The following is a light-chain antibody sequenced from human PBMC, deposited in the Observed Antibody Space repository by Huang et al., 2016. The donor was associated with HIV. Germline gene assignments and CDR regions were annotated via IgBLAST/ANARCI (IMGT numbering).Light chain of an antibody. CDR3: QHRPAT. CDR1: QSINNY. Sequence: DIQMTQSPSSLSASVGDRVTIACRASQSINNYLNCYPQKPGKAPKVIIYAVSNLQSGVPSRFSGSGSGTNFTLTISSLQPEDFGTYYCQHRPATFGQGTKLEIK. CDR2: AVS. V-gene: IGKV1-39*01. J-gene: IGKJ2*01.